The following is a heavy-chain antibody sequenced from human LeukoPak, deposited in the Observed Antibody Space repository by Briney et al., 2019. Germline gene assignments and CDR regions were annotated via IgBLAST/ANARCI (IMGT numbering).Heavy chain of an antibody. J-gene: IGHJ5*02. D-gene: IGHD3-22*01. CDR2: IKADGSEK. Sequence: GGSLRLSCAASGFTFTNYWMSWVRQAPGKGLEWVANIKADGSEKFYVDSVKGRFTISRDNAKNSLFLQMNSLRAEDTAVYYCASRPYDNSGYYYAWGQGTLVTVSS. CDR1: GFTFTNYW. CDR3: ASRPYDNSGYYYA. V-gene: IGHV3-7*01.